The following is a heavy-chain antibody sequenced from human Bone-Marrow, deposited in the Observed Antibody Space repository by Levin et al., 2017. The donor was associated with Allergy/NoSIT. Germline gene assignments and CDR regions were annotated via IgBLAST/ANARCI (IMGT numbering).Heavy chain of an antibody. CDR3: ARGRFPSSNYAMDV. J-gene: IGHJ6*02. CDR2: ISSSSSYI. V-gene: IGHV3-21*01. Sequence: LSLTCAASGFTFSSFTMNWVRQAPGKGLEWVSSISSSSSYIYYADSLKGRFAISRDNARSSLYLQMNSLRAEDTALYYCARGRFPSSNYAMDVWGQGTTVTVSS. CDR1: GFTFSSFT. D-gene: IGHD6-6*01.